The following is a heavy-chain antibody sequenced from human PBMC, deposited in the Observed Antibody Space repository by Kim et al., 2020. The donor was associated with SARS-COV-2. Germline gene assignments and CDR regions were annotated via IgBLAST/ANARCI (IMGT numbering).Heavy chain of an antibody. CDR1: GFTFSSYA. D-gene: IGHD3-9*01. CDR2: ISGSGGST. J-gene: IGHJ6*02. CDR3: AKSLRRNYYGMDV. V-gene: IGHV3-23*01. Sequence: GGSLRLSCAASGFTFSSYAMSWVRQAPGKGLEWVSAISGSGGSTYYADSVKGRFTISRDNSKNTLYLQINSLRAEDTAVYYCAKSLRRNYYGMDVWGQGTTVTVSS.